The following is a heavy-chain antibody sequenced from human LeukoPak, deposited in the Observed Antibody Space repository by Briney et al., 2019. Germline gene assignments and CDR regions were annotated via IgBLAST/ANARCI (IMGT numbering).Heavy chain of an antibody. CDR3: ARDANYYDSRGENYFNC. V-gene: IGHV3-7*01. J-gene: IGHJ4*02. CDR2: IKRDGSDT. Sequence: GGSLRLSCAASGFAFSSYWMSWVRQAPGKGLEWVANIKRDGSDTYYVDSVKGRFTISRDNAKNSLYLQLNSLRAEDTAVYYCARDANYYDSRGENYFNCWGQGTLVSVSS. CDR1: GFAFSSYW. D-gene: IGHD3-22*01.